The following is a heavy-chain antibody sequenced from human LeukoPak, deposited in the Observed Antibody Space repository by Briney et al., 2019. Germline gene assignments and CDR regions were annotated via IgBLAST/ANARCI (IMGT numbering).Heavy chain of an antibody. CDR2: ISSWSSTI. J-gene: IGHJ3*02. CDR3: ARDEYNWNVDAFDI. V-gene: IGHV3-48*01. Sequence: GALRLSCAASRFTLSSYSMNWVRQAPGKGLEWVSYISSWSSTIYYADSVKGRFIVSRDNAKNSLYLQMSSLRAEDTAVYYCARDEYNWNVDAFDIWGQGTVVTVSS. D-gene: IGHD1-20*01. CDR1: RFTLSSYS.